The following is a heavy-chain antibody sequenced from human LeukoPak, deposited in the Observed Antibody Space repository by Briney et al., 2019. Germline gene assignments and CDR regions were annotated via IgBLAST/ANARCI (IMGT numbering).Heavy chain of an antibody. CDR1: GGSISSSSYY. J-gene: IGHJ4*02. V-gene: IGHV4-39*01. D-gene: IGHD2-8*01. Sequence: SETLSLTCTVSGGSISSSSYYWGWIRQPPGKGLEWIESIYYSGSTYYNPSLKSRVTISVDTSKNQFSLKLSSVTAADTAVYYCARGYCTNGTNFDYWGQGTLVTVSS. CDR2: IYYSGST. CDR3: ARGYCTNGTNFDY.